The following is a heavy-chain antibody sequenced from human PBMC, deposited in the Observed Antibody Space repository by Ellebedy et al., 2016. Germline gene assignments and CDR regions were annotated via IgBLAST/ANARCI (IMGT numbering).Heavy chain of an antibody. CDR1: GFTFSSYD. J-gene: IGHJ4*02. Sequence: GGSLRLSCAASGFTFSSYDIHWVRQGSGRGLEWVSGIGTAGDTYYSGSVKGRLTISRENAKNSLHLQMNSLRAEDTAVYYCARAMFGGGYDYWGQGTLVTVSS. D-gene: IGHD3-16*01. V-gene: IGHV3-13*01. CDR3: ARAMFGGGYDY. CDR2: IGTAGDT.